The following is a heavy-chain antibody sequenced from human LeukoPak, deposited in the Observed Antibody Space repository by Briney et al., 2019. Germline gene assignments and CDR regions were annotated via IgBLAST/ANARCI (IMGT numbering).Heavy chain of an antibody. J-gene: IGHJ4*02. V-gene: IGHV1-2*02. CDR2: INPNSGGT. D-gene: IGHD6-19*01. CDR1: GGTFSNYA. CDR3: ARGSGWYGGEATQFDY. Sequence: ASVKVSCKASGGTFSNYAISWVRQAPGQGLEWMGWINPNSGGTNYAQKFQGRVTMTRDTSISTAYMELSRLRSDDTAVYYCARGSGWYGGEATQFDYWGQGTLVTVSS.